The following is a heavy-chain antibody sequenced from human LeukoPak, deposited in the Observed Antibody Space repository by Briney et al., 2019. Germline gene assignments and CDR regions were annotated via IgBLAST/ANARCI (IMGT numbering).Heavy chain of an antibody. V-gene: IGHV4-39*07. CDR3: ARDLTGDYVWGSYRPFDY. J-gene: IGHJ4*02. D-gene: IGHD3-16*02. CDR1: GGSISSSSYY. Sequence: SETLSLTCTVSGGSISSSSYYWGWIRQPPGKGLEWIGSIYYSGSTYYNPSLKSRVTISVDTSKNQFSLKLSSVTAADTAVYYCARDLTGDYVWGSYRPFDYWGQGTLVTVSS. CDR2: IYYSGST.